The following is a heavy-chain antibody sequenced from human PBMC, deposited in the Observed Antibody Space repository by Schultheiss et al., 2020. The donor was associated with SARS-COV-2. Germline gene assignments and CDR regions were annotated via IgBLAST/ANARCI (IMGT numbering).Heavy chain of an antibody. J-gene: IGHJ6*02. CDR3: ARGSTVTTFFHYQYYYGMDV. V-gene: IGHV4-4*07. CDR2: IYTSGST. Sequence: SETLSLTCTVSGGSISSYYWSWIRQPAGKGLEWIGRIYTSGSTNYNPSLKSRVTISVDTSKNQFSLKLSSVTAADTAVFYCARGSTVTTFFHYQYYYGMDVWGQGTTVTVSS. CDR1: GGSISSYY. D-gene: IGHD4-17*01.